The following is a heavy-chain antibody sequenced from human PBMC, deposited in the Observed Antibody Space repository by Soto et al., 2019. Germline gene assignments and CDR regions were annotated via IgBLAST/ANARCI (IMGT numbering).Heavy chain of an antibody. CDR1: GGTFSSYA. D-gene: IGHD3-16*01. J-gene: IGHJ5*02. CDR2: IIPIFGTA. CDR3: AREQAGAEMYWGTWFDP. V-gene: IGHV1-69*12. Sequence: QVQLVQSGAEVKKPGSSVKVSCKASGGTFSSYAISWVRQAPGQGLEWMGGIIPIFGTANYAQKFQGRVTITADESTSTAYMELSSLRSEDTAVYYCAREQAGAEMYWGTWFDPWGQGTLVTVSS.